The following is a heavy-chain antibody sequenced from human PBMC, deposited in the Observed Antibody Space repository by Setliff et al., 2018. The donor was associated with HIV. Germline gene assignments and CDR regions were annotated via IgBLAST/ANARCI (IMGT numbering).Heavy chain of an antibody. CDR1: GFTVSSNY. J-gene: IGHJ6*02. Sequence: PGGSLRLSCAASGFTVSSNYMTWVRQAPGKGLEWVSVIYTGGSTHYADSVKGRFVISRDNSKNTVYLQVNRLRVEDTAVYYCARDQSIFAESAIMAARPRYYYGMDVWGHGTTVTVSS. V-gene: IGHV3-66*01. CDR3: ARDQSIFAESAIMAARPRYYYGMDV. D-gene: IGHD6-6*01. CDR2: IYTGGST.